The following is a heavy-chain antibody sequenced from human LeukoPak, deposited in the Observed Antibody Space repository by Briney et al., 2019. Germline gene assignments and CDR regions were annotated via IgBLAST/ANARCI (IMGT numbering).Heavy chain of an antibody. Sequence: ASVKVSCKASGYTFTSYGISWVRQAPGQGLEWMGRISAYNGNTNYAQKLQGRVTMTTDTSTSTAYMELRSLRSDDTAVYYCARDLADWSYSANAFDIWGQGTMVTVSS. CDR1: GYTFTSYG. J-gene: IGHJ3*02. CDR3: ARDLADWSYSANAFDI. CDR2: ISAYNGNT. D-gene: IGHD4-11*01. V-gene: IGHV1-18*01.